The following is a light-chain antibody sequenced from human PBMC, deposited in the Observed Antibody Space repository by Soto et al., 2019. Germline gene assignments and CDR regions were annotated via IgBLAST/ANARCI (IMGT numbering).Light chain of an antibody. Sequence: DIQMTQSPSSLSASVGDRVTITCQASQNINNYLNWYQQKPGRAPKLLIYDASNLEAGVPSRFRGSVSGTDFTFTISRLQPEDIATYYCQQYETRPTFGQGTRLEIK. J-gene: IGKJ5*01. CDR3: QQYETRPT. CDR2: DAS. V-gene: IGKV1-33*01. CDR1: QNINNY.